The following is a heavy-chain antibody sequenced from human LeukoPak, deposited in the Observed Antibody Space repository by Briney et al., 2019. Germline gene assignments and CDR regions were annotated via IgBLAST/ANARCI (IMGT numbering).Heavy chain of an antibody. CDR3: AKGLELVGYYFDY. V-gene: IGHV3-23*01. Sequence: ASVKVSCKASGGTFSSYAMSWVRQAPGKGLEWVSAISGSGGSTYYADSVKGRFTISRDNSKNTLYLQMNSLRAEDTAVYYCAKGLELVGYYFDYWGQGTLVTVSS. J-gene: IGHJ4*02. CDR2: ISGSGGST. D-gene: IGHD1-7*01. CDR1: GGTFSSYA.